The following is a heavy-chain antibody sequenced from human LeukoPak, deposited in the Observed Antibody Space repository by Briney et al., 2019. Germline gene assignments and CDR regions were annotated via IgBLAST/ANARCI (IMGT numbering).Heavy chain of an antibody. CDR3: AKDRQMSITGSFDP. Sequence: SLRLSCAASGFTFDDYAMHWVRQAPGKGLEWVSGFSWNSGSIGYADSVKGRFTISRDNAKNSLYLQMNSLRAEDTALYYCAKDRQMSITGSFDPWGQGTLVTVSS. CDR2: FSWNSGSI. V-gene: IGHV3-9*01. D-gene: IGHD1-20*01. J-gene: IGHJ5*02. CDR1: GFTFDDYA.